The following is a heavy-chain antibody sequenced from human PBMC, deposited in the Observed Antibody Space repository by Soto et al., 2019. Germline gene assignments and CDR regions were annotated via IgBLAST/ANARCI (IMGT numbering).Heavy chain of an antibody. J-gene: IGHJ6*02. CDR3: ARREIVATIPYYYYYGMDV. CDR1: GYSFTSYW. Sequence: GESLKISCKGSGYSFTSYWISWVRQMPGKGLEWMGKIDPSDSYTNYSPSFQGHVTISADKSISTAYLQWSSLKASDTAMYYCARREIVATIPYYYYYGMDVWGQGTTVTVS. D-gene: IGHD5-12*01. V-gene: IGHV5-10-1*01. CDR2: IDPSDSYT.